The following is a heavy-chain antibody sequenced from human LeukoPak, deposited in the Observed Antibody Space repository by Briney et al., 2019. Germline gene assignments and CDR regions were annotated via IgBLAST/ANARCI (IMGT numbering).Heavy chain of an antibody. D-gene: IGHD2-15*01. Sequence: PGRSLRLSCAASGFTFDDYAMPWVRQAPGKGLEWVSAISGSGGSTYYADSVKGRFTISRDNSKNTLYLQMNSLRAEDTAVYYCAKVGGLGWYFDYWGQGTLVTVSS. CDR1: GFTFDDYA. V-gene: IGHV3-23*01. CDR2: ISGSGGST. CDR3: AKVGGLGWYFDY. J-gene: IGHJ4*02.